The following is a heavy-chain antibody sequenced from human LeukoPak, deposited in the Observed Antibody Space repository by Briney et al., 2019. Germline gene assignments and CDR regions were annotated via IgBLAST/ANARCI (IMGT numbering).Heavy chain of an antibody. CDR1: GGSISTYY. J-gene: IGHJ4*02. CDR3: ARWPQYGSGSYSVDS. Sequence: SETLSLTCTISGGSISTYYWSWIRQSPGKGLDWIGYIYYNWSTSYNPSLKSRVPISLDTSRNQFSLKLNSVTAADTAVYYCARWPQYGSGSYSVDSWGQGTLVTVSS. V-gene: IGHV4-59*01. D-gene: IGHD3-10*01. CDR2: IYYNWST.